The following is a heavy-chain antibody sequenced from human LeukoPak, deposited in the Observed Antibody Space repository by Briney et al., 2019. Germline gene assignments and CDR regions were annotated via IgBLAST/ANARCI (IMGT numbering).Heavy chain of an antibody. V-gene: IGHV3-74*01. Sequence: GGSLGLSCAASGFTVSSNYMSWVRQAPGKGLVWVSRINSDGSSTSYADSVKGRFTISRDNAKNTLYLQMNSLRAEDTAVYYCARDYYDSSGYYTVWGQGTLVTVSS. J-gene: IGHJ4*02. CDR2: INSDGSST. CDR1: GFTVSSNY. CDR3: ARDYYDSSGYYTV. D-gene: IGHD3-22*01.